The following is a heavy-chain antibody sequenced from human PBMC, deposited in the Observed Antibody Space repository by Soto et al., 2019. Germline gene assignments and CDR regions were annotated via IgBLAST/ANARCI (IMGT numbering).Heavy chain of an antibody. CDR2: IYYSGST. D-gene: IGHD5-18*01. V-gene: IGHV4-59*01. Sequence: SETLSLPCTVSGGSISSYYWRWIRQPPGKGLEWIGYIYYSGSTNYNPSLKSRVTISVDTSKNQFSLKLSSVTAADTAVYYCARSRGYSYGYPHFDYWGQGTMVTVSS. CDR3: ARSRGYSYGYPHFDY. CDR1: GGSISSYY. J-gene: IGHJ4*02.